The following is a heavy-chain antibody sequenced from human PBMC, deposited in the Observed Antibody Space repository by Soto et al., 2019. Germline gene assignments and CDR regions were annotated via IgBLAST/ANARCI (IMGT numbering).Heavy chain of an antibody. V-gene: IGHV3-48*01. Sequence: GGSLRLSCAASGFTFSSYSMNWVRQAPGKGLECFSYISSSSSTIYYADFVKGRFTISRDNAKNSLFLQMNSLRAEDTAVYYFARDPSDYYDSSGYSKGPFDYWGQGTLVTVSS. J-gene: IGHJ4*02. CDR1: GFTFSSYS. D-gene: IGHD3-22*01. CDR3: ARDPSDYYDSSGYSKGPFDY. CDR2: ISSSSSTI.